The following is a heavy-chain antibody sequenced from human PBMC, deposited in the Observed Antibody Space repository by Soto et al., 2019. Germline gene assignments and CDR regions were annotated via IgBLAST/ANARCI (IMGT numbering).Heavy chain of an antibody. V-gene: IGHV6-1*01. CDR1: GDSVSSNSAA. CDR3: ARLKAADINYGMDV. J-gene: IGHJ6*02. CDR2: TYYRSKWYN. D-gene: IGHD6-13*01. Sequence: TLSLTCAISGDSVSSNSAAWNWIRQSRSRGLEWLGRTYYRSKWYNDYAVSVKSRITINPDTSKNQFSLQLNSVTPEDTAVYYCARLKAADINYGMDVWGQGTTVTVSS.